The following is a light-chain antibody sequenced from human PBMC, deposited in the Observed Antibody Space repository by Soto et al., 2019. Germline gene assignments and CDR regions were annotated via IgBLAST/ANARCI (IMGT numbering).Light chain of an antibody. CDR1: QSVSSY. J-gene: IGKJ1*01. Sequence: EIVLTQSPATLSLSPGERATLSCRASQSVSSYLAWYQHKPGQAPRLLIYDASNRATGIPARFSGSGSGTDFTLTISSLEPEDFAVYYCQQRRNWPLTFGQGTKVEI. CDR2: DAS. CDR3: QQRRNWPLT. V-gene: IGKV3-11*01.